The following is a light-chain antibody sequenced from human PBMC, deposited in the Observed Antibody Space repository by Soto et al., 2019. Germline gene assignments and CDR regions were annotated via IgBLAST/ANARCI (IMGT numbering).Light chain of an antibody. CDR1: SSNIGAGYD. V-gene: IGLV1-40*01. J-gene: IGLJ2*01. CDR2: GDS. Sequence: QLVLTQPPSVSGAPGQRVTISCTGSSSNIGAGYDVHWYQQLPGTAPKLLIFGDSDRPSGVSDRFSGSKSGTSASLAITGLQAEDEADYYCQSYDSSLSISVVFGGGTKLTVL. CDR3: QSYDSSLSISVV.